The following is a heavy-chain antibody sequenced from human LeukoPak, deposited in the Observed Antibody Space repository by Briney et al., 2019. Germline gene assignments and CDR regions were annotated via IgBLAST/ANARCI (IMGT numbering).Heavy chain of an antibody. CDR2: IYHSGST. Sequence: SETLSLTCAVSGYSISSGYYWGWIRQPPGKGLEWIGSIYHSGSTYYNPSLKSRVTISVDTSKNQFSLRLSSVTAADTAVYYCARRPWLWFGETHYYMDVWGKGTTVTVSS. V-gene: IGHV4-38-2*01. CDR1: GYSISSGYY. D-gene: IGHD3-10*01. CDR3: ARRPWLWFGETHYYMDV. J-gene: IGHJ6*03.